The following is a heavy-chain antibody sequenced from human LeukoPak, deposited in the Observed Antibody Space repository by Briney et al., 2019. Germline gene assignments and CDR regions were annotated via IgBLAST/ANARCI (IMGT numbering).Heavy chain of an antibody. CDR1: GGSFSGYY. Sequence: SGTLSLTCAVYGGSFSGYYWSWIRQPPGKGLEWVGEINHSGSTTYNPSLKSRVTISVDTSKNKFSLKLSSVPAADTAVYYCARGAALTGYYSGYYFDYWGQGTLVPVSS. J-gene: IGHJ4*02. V-gene: IGHV4-34*01. CDR2: INHSGST. CDR3: ARGAALTGYYSGYYFDY. D-gene: IGHD3-9*01.